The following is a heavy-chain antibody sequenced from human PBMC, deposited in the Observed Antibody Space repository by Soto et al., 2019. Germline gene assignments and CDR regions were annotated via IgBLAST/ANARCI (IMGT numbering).Heavy chain of an antibody. CDR1: GGSISSGDYY. CDR3: AREGYDSSGYYRPDY. Sequence: SETLSLTCTVSGGSISSGDYYWSWIRQPPGKGLEWIGYIYYSGSTYYNPSLKSRVTISVDTSKNQFSLKLSSVTAADTAMYYCAREGYDSSGYYRPDYWGQGTLVTVSS. D-gene: IGHD3-22*01. CDR2: IYYSGST. V-gene: IGHV4-30-4*01. J-gene: IGHJ4*02.